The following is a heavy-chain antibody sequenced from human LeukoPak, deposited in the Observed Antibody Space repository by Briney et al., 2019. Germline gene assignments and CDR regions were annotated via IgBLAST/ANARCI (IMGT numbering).Heavy chain of an antibody. CDR3: ARDTTVTTPKPRLHIIDY. D-gene: IGHD4-17*01. V-gene: IGHV3-11*01. J-gene: IGHJ4*02. CDR1: GFTFSDYY. CDR2: ISSSGFTI. Sequence: GGSLRLSCAASGFTFSDYYMSWIRQAPGKGLEWVSYISSSGFTIYYADSLKGRFTISRDNAKNSLYLQMSSLRAEDTAVYYCARDTTVTTPKPRLHIIDYWGQGTLVTVSS.